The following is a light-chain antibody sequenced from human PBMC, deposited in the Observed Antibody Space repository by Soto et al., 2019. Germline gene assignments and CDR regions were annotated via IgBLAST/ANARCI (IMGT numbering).Light chain of an antibody. CDR3: QQRSNWQGAT. Sequence: EIVMTQSPATLSVSPGERATLSCRASQSVSSSYLAWYQQKPGQAPRLLIYGASSRATGIPDRFSGSGSGTDFTLTISSLEPEDFAVYYCQQRSNWQGATFGGGTKVDIK. CDR1: QSVSSSY. J-gene: IGKJ4*01. V-gene: IGKV3D-20*02. CDR2: GAS.